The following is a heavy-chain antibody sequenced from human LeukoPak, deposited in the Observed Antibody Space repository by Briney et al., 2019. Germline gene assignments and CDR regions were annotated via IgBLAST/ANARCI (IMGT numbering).Heavy chain of an antibody. V-gene: IGHV3-48*01. CDR3: ARFAAGGSYYYYMDV. CDR2: IGTSGTTI. D-gene: IGHD6-25*01. CDR1: GFTFSSYT. Sequence: GGFLRLSCAASGFTFSSYTMNWVRQPPGKGLEWVSNIGTSGTTIYYADSVKGRFTISRDNAKNSLYLQMNSLRADDTAVYYCARFAAGGSYYYYMDVWGKGTTVTVSS. J-gene: IGHJ6*03.